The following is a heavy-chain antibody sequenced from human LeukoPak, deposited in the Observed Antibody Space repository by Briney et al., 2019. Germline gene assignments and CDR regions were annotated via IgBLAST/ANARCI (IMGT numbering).Heavy chain of an antibody. CDR2: IKSKTDGGTT. Sequence: GSLRLSCAASGFTFSNAWMSWVRQAPGKGLEWVGRIKSKTDGGTTDYAAPVKGRFTISRDDSKNTLYLQMNGLKTEDTAVYYCTTANLAAYYYDSSGPGDWGQGTLVTVSS. CDR1: GFTFSNAW. J-gene: IGHJ4*02. V-gene: IGHV3-15*01. D-gene: IGHD3-22*01. CDR3: TTANLAAYYYDSSGPGD.